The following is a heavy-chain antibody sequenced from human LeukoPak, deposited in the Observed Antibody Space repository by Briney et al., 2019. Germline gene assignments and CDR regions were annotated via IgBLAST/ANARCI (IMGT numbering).Heavy chain of an antibody. CDR1: GGSFSGYY. J-gene: IGHJ4*02. D-gene: IGHD5-12*01. Sequence: SETLSLTCAVYGGSFSGYYWSWIRQPPGKGLEWIGEINHSGSTNYNPSLKSRVTISVDTSKNQFSLKLSSVTAADTAVYYCARGRDIYSGYGDYFDYWGQGTLVTVSS. CDR3: ARGRDIYSGYGDYFDY. V-gene: IGHV4-34*01. CDR2: INHSGST.